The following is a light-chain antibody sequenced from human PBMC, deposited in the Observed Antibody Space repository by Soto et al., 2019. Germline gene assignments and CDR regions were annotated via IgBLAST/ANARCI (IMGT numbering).Light chain of an antibody. CDR1: QSVSSRY. V-gene: IGKV3-11*01. J-gene: IGKJ4*01. CDR2: DAS. CDR3: QQRSEWPLT. Sequence: EIVVTLSPGTLSLSQWEIATLSCRASQSVSSRYLASYQQRTGQAPRLLIYDASNRAIGIPARFSGSGSGTDFTLTISSLEPEDFAVYYCQQRSEWPLTFGGGTKV.